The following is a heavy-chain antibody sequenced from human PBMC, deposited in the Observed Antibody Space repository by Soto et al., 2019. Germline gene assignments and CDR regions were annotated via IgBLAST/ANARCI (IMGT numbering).Heavy chain of an antibody. J-gene: IGHJ6*02. CDR3: ARELRFGEDYYGMDV. CDR2: IHPDGSN. V-gene: IGHV4-34*01. Sequence: SETLSLTCAVSGGSFSDYFCSWIRQPPGKGLEWIGEIHPDGSNNYNPSLMSRVTISMDTSKRQFSLELRSVTAADTAVYYCARELRFGEDYYGMDVWGQGTTVTVSS. CDR1: GGSFSDYF. D-gene: IGHD3-10*01.